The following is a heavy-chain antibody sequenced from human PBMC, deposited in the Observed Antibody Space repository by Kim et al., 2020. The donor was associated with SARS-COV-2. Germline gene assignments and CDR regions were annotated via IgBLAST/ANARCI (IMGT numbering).Heavy chain of an antibody. CDR1: GGSISSSSYY. CDR2: IYYSGST. CDR3: ARRHLILLYSSSSGSPGYWYFDL. J-gene: IGHJ2*01. D-gene: IGHD6-6*01. V-gene: IGHV4-39*01. Sequence: SETLSLTCTVSGGSISSSSYYWGWIRQPPGKGLEWIGSIYYSGSTYYNPSLKSRVTISVDTSKNQFSLKLSSVTAADTAVYYCARRHLILLYSSSSGSPGYWYFDLWGRGTLVTVSS.